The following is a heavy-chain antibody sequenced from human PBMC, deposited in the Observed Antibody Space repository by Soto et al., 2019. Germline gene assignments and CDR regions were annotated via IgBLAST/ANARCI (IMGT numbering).Heavy chain of an antibody. Sequence: QVQLVQSGAEVKKPGSSVKVSCKASGGTFSSYAISWVRQAPGQGLEWMGGIIPIFGTANYAQKFQGIVTITADESTSTAYRELSSLRAEATAVSYCVERKRDGIAAACTMDDWGKGTLVTFSS. D-gene: IGHD6-13*01. CDR3: VERKRDGIAAACTMDD. CDR2: IIPIFGTA. J-gene: IGHJ4*02. V-gene: IGHV1-69*01. CDR1: GGTFSSYA.